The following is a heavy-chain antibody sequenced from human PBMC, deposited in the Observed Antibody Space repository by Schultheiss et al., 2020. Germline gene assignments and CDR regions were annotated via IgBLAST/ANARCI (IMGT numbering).Heavy chain of an antibody. V-gene: IGHV5-51*01. CDR2: IYPGDYDT. CDR1: GYSFTSYW. CDR3: ASQYSSSSQDAFDI. J-gene: IGHJ3*02. D-gene: IGHD6-6*01. Sequence: GESLKISCKGSGYSFTSYWIGWVRQMPGKGLEWMGIIYPGDYDTRYSPSFQGQVTISADKSISTAYLQWSSLKASDTAMYYCASQYSSSSQDAFDIWGQGTMVNVSS.